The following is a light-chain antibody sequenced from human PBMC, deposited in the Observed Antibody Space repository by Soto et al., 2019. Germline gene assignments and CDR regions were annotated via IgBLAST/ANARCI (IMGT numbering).Light chain of an antibody. V-gene: IGKV3-11*01. CDR3: QQRSTWRST. J-gene: IGKJ4*01. CDR2: DAS. CDR1: QSVSSY. Sequence: EIVLTQSPATLSLSPGERATLSCRASQSVSSYLAWYQQKPGQAPRLLIYDASNRATGIPARFSGSGSGTDFRLTISSLAPEDFAVYYCQQRSTWRSTFGGGTKVEIK.